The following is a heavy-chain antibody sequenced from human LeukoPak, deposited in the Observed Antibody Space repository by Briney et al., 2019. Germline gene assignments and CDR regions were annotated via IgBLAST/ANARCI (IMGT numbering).Heavy chain of an antibody. D-gene: IGHD3-22*01. Sequence: PGGSLRLSCAASGFTLSSYAMSWVRQAPGKGLEWVSGISSSGGSTYYADSVKGRFTISRDNSKNTLYLQMNSLRAEDTAVYYCAWDSSGYYLSAYRYWGQGTLVTVSS. V-gene: IGHV3-23*01. CDR3: AWDSSGYYLSAYRY. CDR1: GFTLSSYA. J-gene: IGHJ4*02. CDR2: ISSSGGST.